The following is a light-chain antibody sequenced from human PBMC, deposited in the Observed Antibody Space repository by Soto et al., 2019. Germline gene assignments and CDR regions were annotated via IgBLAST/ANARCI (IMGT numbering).Light chain of an antibody. CDR2: KAS. CDR1: QSIDSW. V-gene: IGKV1-5*03. CDR3: QQYSTYWT. J-gene: IGKJ1*01. Sequence: DIQMTQSPSTLSASVGDRVTISCRASQSIDSWLAWYQQKPGTPPNLLIYKASSLQSGVPSRFSGSGSGTDFTLTISRLQPDDFATYFCQQYSTYWTFGQGTKVEIK.